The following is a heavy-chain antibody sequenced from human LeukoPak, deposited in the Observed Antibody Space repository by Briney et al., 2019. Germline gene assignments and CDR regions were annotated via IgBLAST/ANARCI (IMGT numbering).Heavy chain of an antibody. V-gene: IGHV4-61*02. CDR1: GGSISSGSYY. Sequence: PSETLSLTCTVSGGSISSGSYYWSWIRQPAGKGLEWIGRIYTSGSTNYNPSLKSRVTISLDTSKNQFSLRLSSVTAADTAVYYCARETQYCSSTSCYWYFDLWGRGTLVTVSS. CDR2: IYTSGST. J-gene: IGHJ2*01. CDR3: ARETQYCSSTSCYWYFDL. D-gene: IGHD2-2*01.